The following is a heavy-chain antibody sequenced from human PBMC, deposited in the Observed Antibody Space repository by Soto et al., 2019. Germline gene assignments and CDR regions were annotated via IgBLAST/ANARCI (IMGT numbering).Heavy chain of an antibody. Sequence: GGSLRLSCAASGFTFSGYWMTWVRQAPGQGLEWVANIKQDGSEKYYVDSVKGRFTISRDNAKNSLYMQMSSLRAEDTAVYYCARDPSGGRGVFDYWGQGTLVTVSS. J-gene: IGHJ4*02. CDR3: ARDPSGGRGVFDY. V-gene: IGHV3-7*01. D-gene: IGHD3-10*01. CDR2: IKQDGSEK. CDR1: GFTFSGYW.